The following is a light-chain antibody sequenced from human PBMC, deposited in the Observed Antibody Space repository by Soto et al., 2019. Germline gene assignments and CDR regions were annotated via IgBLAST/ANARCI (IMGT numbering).Light chain of an antibody. CDR2: LND. J-gene: IGLJ1*01. Sequence: QSVLTQPPSLSATPGQRVNISCSGSFSNIGDNAVNWYQQLPGAAPKLLIYLNDQRPSGVPDRFSGSKSGTSAFLAISGLQSEDEADYYCAAWDDSLKALFGTGTKVTVL. CDR1: FSNIGDNA. V-gene: IGLV1-44*01. CDR3: AAWDDSLKAL.